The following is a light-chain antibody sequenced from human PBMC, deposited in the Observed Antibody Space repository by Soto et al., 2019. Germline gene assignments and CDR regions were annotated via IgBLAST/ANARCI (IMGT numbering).Light chain of an antibody. V-gene: IGKV3-20*01. CDR3: HHFGSSPQT. CDR2: GAS. J-gene: IGKJ1*01. Sequence: EIVLTQSPGTLSLSPGERATLSCRASQSVSSNHIAWYQQKPGQAPRLLIYGASSRATGISDRFSGSGSGTDFTLSISRLEPEDFAVYFCHHFGSSPQTFGHGTKVEIK. CDR1: QSVSSNH.